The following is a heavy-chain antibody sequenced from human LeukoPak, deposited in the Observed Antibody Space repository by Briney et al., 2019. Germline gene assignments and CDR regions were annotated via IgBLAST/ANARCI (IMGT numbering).Heavy chain of an antibody. D-gene: IGHD3-22*01. CDR2: IYTSGST. CDR3: ARVTTGGYYNY. Sequence: SETLSLTCSVSGGSISSGSYYWSWIRQPAGKVLEWIGRIYTSGSTNYNPSLKSRVTMSFDASNNQFSLRLSSVTAADTAVYYCARVTTGGYYNYWGQGTLVTVSS. J-gene: IGHJ4*02. V-gene: IGHV4-61*02. CDR1: GGSISSGSYY.